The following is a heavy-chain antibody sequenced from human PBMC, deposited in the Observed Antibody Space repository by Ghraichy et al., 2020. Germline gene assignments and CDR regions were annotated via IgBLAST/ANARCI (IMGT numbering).Heavy chain of an antibody. Sequence: LSLTCAASGFTFSSYWMSWVRQAPGKGLEWVANIKQGGSEKYYVDSVKGRFTISRDNAKNSLYLQMNSLRAEDTAVYYCARCGGDCSSGVIYFDYWGQGTLVTVSS. D-gene: IGHD2-21*01. J-gene: IGHJ4*02. CDR2: IKQGGSEK. CDR3: ARCGGDCSSGVIYFDY. V-gene: IGHV3-7*01. CDR1: GFTFSSYW.